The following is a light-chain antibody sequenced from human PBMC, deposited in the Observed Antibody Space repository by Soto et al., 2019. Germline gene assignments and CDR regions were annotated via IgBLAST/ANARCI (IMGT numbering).Light chain of an antibody. CDR1: SSDVGGYNY. CDR3: CSYEDRYTV. CDR2: DVS. V-gene: IGLV2-11*01. Sequence: QSALTQPRSVSGSPGQSVTISCTGSSSDVGGYNYVSWYQQHPGKAPKLMIYDVSKRPSGVPDRFSGSKSGNTASLTISGLLDEDEADYYCCSYEDRYTVFETGTKPPVL. J-gene: IGLJ1*01.